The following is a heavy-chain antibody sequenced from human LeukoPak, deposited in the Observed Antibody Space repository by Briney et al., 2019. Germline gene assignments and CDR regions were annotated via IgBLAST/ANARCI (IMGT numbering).Heavy chain of an antibody. CDR2: ISGSGSST. CDR1: GFTFSSYA. J-gene: IGHJ4*02. D-gene: IGHD2-15*01. Sequence: GGSLRLSCAASGFTFSSYAMSWVRQAPGKGMEWVATISGSGSSTYYADSVKGRFTISRDNSKNTVYLQMNSLRAEDTAVYYCAKRPYCSGAVCYHIDYWGQGTLVTVSS. CDR3: AKRPYCSGAVCYHIDY. V-gene: IGHV3-23*01.